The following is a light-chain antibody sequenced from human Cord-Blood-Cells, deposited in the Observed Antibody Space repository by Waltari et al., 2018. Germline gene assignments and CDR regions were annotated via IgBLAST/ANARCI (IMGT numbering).Light chain of an antibody. J-gene: IGKJ1*01. Sequence: DIVSTQSPCTLSLSPGEGAPLSCRASQSVSSSYLAWYQQKHGQAPRLLIYGASSRATGIPDRFSGSGSGTDFTLTISRLEPEDFAVYYGQQYGRPTWTFGQGTKVEIK. V-gene: IGKV3-20*01. CDR2: GAS. CDR1: QSVSSSY. CDR3: QQYGRPTWT.